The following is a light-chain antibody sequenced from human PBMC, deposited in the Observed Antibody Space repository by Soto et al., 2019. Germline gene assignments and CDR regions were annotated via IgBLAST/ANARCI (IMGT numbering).Light chain of an antibody. V-gene: IGLV1-40*01. CDR2: DNN. CDR1: SSNIGAGYD. Sequence: QSVLTQPPSVSGAPGQRVTISCTGCSSNIGAGYDVHWYQHLPGTAPRLLIYDNNNRPSGVPDRFSGSKSGTSASLDITGLQAEDEADYYCQSYDSSLSAYVFGTGTKLTVL. J-gene: IGLJ1*01. CDR3: QSYDSSLSAYV.